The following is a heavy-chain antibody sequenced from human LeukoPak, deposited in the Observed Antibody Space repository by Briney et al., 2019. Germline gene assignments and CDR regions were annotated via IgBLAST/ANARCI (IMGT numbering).Heavy chain of an antibody. V-gene: IGHV3-64D*06. CDR1: GFTFSNYA. Sequence: GGSERLSCSASGFTFSNYAMHWVRQSPGKGPEYVSAISTTGGSTYYADSVKGRFTISRDNSKNTLYLQMSSLTAEDTAVYYCVKAWIRAVGYYYWGQGTLVTVSS. J-gene: IGHJ4*02. CDR2: ISTTGGST. CDR3: VKAWIRAVGYYY. D-gene: IGHD5-18*01.